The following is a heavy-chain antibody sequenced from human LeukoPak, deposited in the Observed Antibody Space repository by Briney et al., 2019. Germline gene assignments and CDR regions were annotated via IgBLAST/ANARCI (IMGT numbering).Heavy chain of an antibody. CDR2: ISSSSTYI. Sequence: GGSLRLSCAASGFAFSSSTMTWVRQSPGKGLEWVSSISSSSTYIYYADSVKGRFIISRDNAKNSLYLQMNSLRAEDTAVFYCARDFLNAIDIWGQGTMVTVSS. V-gene: IGHV3-21*01. CDR1: GFAFSSST. J-gene: IGHJ3*02. D-gene: IGHD2/OR15-2a*01. CDR3: ARDFLNAIDI.